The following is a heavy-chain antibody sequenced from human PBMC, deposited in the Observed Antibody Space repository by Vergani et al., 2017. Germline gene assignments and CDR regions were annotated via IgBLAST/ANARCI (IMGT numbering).Heavy chain of an antibody. J-gene: IGHJ4*02. CDR2: VFYSGST. D-gene: IGHD2-15*01. V-gene: IGHV4-59*01. CDR1: GGSISDYF. Sequence: QVQLQESGPGLVKPSETLSLTCTVSGGSISDYFWTWIRQTPGEGLEWIGYVFYSGSTDYNPSLRSRVTISVDTSMNQFSLKLSSVTAADTAVYYCARGAYCSGGTCFFSFDYWGQGILVTVSS. CDR3: ARGAYCSGGTCFFSFDY.